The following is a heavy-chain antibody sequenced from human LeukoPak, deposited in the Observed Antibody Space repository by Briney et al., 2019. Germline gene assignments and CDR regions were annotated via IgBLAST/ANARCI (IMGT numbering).Heavy chain of an antibody. Sequence: SVKVSCKASGGTFSSYDISWVRQAPGQGLEWMGRIIPIIGIANYAQKFQGRVTITADKSTSTAYMELSSLRSEDTAVYYCARIDDYYYGMDVWGQGTTVTVSS. V-gene: IGHV1-69*04. D-gene: IGHD2-21*01. J-gene: IGHJ6*02. CDR1: GGTFSSYD. CDR3: ARIDDYYYGMDV. CDR2: IIPIIGIA.